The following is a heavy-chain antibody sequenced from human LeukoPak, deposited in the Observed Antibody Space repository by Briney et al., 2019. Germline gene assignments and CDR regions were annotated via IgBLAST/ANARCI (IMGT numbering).Heavy chain of an antibody. J-gene: IGHJ6*02. CDR3: ARVDFSPRYAMDV. CDR2: INPNSGGT. Sequence: ASVKVSCKASGYTFTGYYIHWVRQAPGQGLEWMGWINPNSGGTNSAQKFQGRVTLTRDTSISTAYMELSSLRSDDTAVYYCARVDFSPRYAMDVWGQGTTVTVSS. V-gene: IGHV1-2*02. D-gene: IGHD3/OR15-3a*01. CDR1: GYTFTGYY.